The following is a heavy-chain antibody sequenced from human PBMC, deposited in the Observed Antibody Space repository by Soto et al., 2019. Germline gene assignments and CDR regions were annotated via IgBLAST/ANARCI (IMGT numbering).Heavy chain of an antibody. D-gene: IGHD5-18*01. V-gene: IGHV4-61*01. CDR3: ARIPVDTSMIYWFDP. CDR1: GDSVTSGNYD. CDR2: ISYSGTT. J-gene: IGHJ5*01. Sequence: SETLSLTCTVSGDSVTSGNYDLRWIRHPPGKGLEWIGYISYSGTTNYSPSLKSRVTMPLDSANNQFSLNLSAVTAADTAVYYCARIPVDTSMIYWFDPWAKESWSPSPQ.